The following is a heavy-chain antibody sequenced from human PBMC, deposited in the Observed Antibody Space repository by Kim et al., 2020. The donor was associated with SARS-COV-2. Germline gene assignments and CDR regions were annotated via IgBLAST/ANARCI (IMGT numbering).Heavy chain of an antibody. Sequence: SETLSLTCAVSGGSISSSNWWSWVRQPPGKGLEWIGEIYHSGSTNYNPSLKSRVTISVDKSKNQFSLKLSSVTAADTAVYYCARDGRYDILTGYSSAFDYWGQGTLVTVSS. V-gene: IGHV4-4*02. CDR2: IYHSGST. D-gene: IGHD3-9*01. CDR3: ARDGRYDILTGYSSAFDY. CDR1: GGSISSSNW. J-gene: IGHJ4*02.